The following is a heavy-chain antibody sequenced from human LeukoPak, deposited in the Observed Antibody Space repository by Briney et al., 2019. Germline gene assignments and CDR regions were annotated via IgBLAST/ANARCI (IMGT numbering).Heavy chain of an antibody. D-gene: IGHD3-10*01. CDR3: ARDIRNYYDSGAYGWFDP. Sequence: GGSLRLSCVVSGFTISSYGMHWVRQAPGKGLEWVAFIRYDGSYKKYADSVKGRFTISRDNSKNTVYLQMNSLRAEDTATYYCARDIRNYYDSGAYGWFDPWGQGTLVPVSS. V-gene: IGHV3-30*02. CDR2: IRYDGSYK. J-gene: IGHJ5*02. CDR1: GFTISSYG.